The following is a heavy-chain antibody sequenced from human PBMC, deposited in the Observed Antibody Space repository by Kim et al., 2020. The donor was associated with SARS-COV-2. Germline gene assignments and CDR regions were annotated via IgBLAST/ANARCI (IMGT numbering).Heavy chain of an antibody. V-gene: IGHV1-18*01. CDR1: GYTFTNYG. CDR3: AREPAEGYYYDSSGAGYFDF. D-gene: IGHD3-22*01. CDR2: ISAYNGNT. Sequence: ASVKVSCKASGYTFTNYGISWVRQAPGQGREWMGWISAYNGNTNYAQKLQGRVTMTTDTSTSIAYMELRSLRSDDTAVYYCAREPAEGYYYDSSGAGYFDFWGQGTLVTVSS. J-gene: IGHJ4*02.